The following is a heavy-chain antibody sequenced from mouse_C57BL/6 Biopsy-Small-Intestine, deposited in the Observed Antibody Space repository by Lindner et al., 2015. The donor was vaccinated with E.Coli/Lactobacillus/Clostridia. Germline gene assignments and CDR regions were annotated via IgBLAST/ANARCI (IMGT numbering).Heavy chain of an antibody. CDR1: GYSFTGYY. CDR3: ARDYPWFAY. CDR2: INPSTGGT. J-gene: IGHJ3*01. V-gene: IGHV1-42*01. Sequence: VQLQESGPELVKPGASVKISCKASGYSFTGYYMNWVKQSPEKSLEWIGEINPSTGGTTYNQKFKAKATLTVDKSSSTAYMQLKGLTSEDSAVYYCARDYPWFAYWGQGTLVTVSA. D-gene: IGHD2-4*01.